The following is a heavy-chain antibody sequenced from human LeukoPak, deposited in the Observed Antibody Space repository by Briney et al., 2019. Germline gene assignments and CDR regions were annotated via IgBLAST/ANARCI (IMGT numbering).Heavy chain of an antibody. J-gene: IGHJ4*02. D-gene: IGHD3-22*01. V-gene: IGHV4-59*08. CDR2: IYYSGST. CDR3: ARSPGSSGYIDY. Sequence: SETLSLTYTVSGGSISSYYWSWIRQPPGKGLEWIGYIYYSGSTNYNPSLKSRVTISVDTSKNRFSLKLSSVTAADTAVYYCARSPGSSGYIDYWGQGTLVTVSS. CDR1: GGSISSYY.